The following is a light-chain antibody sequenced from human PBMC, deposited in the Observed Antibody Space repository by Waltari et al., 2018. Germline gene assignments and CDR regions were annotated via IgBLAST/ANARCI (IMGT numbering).Light chain of an antibody. Sequence: DLQMPQSPSSVSASVGDRVTMTWRASQGISRWLAWYQQKPGKAPKLLIYAASNLQSGVPSRFSGSGSGTDFTLTISSLQPEDFATYYCQRANSFPRITFGGGTKVEIK. CDR1: QGISRW. V-gene: IGKV1D-12*01. J-gene: IGKJ4*01. CDR2: AAS. CDR3: QRANSFPRIT.